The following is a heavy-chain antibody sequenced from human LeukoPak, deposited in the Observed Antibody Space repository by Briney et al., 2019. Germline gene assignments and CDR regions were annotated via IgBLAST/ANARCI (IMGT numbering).Heavy chain of an antibody. Sequence: PGGSLRLSCSASGFTFSSYAMSWVRQTPGKGLEWVSAISGSGGSTYYADSVKGRFTISRDNSKNTLYLQMNSQRAEDTAVYYCAKDRDIVVPNWFDPWGQGTLVTVSS. CDR2: ISGSGGST. J-gene: IGHJ5*02. CDR3: AKDRDIVVPNWFDP. V-gene: IGHV3-23*01. D-gene: IGHD2-2*01. CDR1: GFTFSSYA.